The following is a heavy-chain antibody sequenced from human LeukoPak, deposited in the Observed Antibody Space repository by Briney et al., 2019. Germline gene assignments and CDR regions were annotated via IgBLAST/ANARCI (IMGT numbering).Heavy chain of an antibody. V-gene: IGHV1-2*02. CDR2: INPNSGGT. J-gene: IGHJ4*02. CDR1: GYTFTGYY. CDR3: ARDWRGYSGYDSDY. D-gene: IGHD5-12*01. Sequence: ASVKVSCKASGYTFTGYYMHWVRQAPGQGLEWMGWINPNSGGTNYAQKFQGRVTMARDTSISTAYMELSRLRSDDTAVYYCARDWRGYSGYDSDYWGQGTLVTVSS.